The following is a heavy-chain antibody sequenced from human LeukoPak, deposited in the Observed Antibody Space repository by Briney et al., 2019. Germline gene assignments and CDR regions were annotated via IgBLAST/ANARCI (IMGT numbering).Heavy chain of an antibody. CDR2: MNPNSGNT. V-gene: IGHV1-8*01. Sequence: ASVKVSCKASGYTFTSYDINWVRQATGQGLEWMGRMNPNSGNTGYAQKFQGRVTMTRNTSISTAYMELSSLRSEDTAVYYCARLVGATPPCYYYYYYMDVWGKGTTVTVSS. J-gene: IGHJ6*03. CDR3: ARLVGATPPCYYYYYYMDV. CDR1: GYTFTSYD. D-gene: IGHD1-26*01.